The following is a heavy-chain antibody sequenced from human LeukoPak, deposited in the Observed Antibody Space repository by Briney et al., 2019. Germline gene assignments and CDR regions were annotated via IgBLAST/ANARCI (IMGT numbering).Heavy chain of an antibody. Sequence: PGGSLRLSCAASGFTFSSYTMDWVRRAPGKGLEWVSSISSTSSYILYADSVKGRFSIPRDNANHSLYLLMNSLSAEDTAVYYCANSAPSDIWGRGTVVTVSS. V-gene: IGHV3-21*01. CDR2: ISSTSSYI. J-gene: IGHJ3*02. CDR1: GFTFSSYT. CDR3: ANSAPSDI.